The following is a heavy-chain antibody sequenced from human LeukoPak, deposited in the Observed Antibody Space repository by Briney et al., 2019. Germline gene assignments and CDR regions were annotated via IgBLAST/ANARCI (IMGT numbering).Heavy chain of an antibody. V-gene: IGHV1-69*13. CDR2: IIPIFGTA. CDR3: ATSQRDSAAYFDN. Sequence: SVKVSCKASGGTFSSDAISWVRQAPGQGLGWMGGIIPIFGTANYAQKFQGRVTITADESTSTAYMELSSLRSEDTAVYYCATSQRDSAAYFDNWGQGTSVTVSS. D-gene: IGHD2-15*01. J-gene: IGHJ4*02. CDR1: GGTFSSDA.